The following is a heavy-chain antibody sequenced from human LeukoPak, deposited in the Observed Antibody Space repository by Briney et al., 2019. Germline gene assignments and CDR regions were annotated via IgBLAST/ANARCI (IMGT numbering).Heavy chain of an antibody. CDR1: GFTFSSYS. CDR2: ISSSSSYI. D-gene: IGHD2-2*01. J-gene: IGHJ4*02. CDR3: ARDLGYCSSTSCYEAFDY. Sequence: GGTLRLSCAASGFTFSSYSMNWVRQAPGKGLEWVSSISSSSSYIYYADSVKGRFTISRDNAKNSLYLQMNSLRAEDTAVYYCARDLGYCSSTSCYEAFDYWGQGTLVTVSS. V-gene: IGHV3-21*01.